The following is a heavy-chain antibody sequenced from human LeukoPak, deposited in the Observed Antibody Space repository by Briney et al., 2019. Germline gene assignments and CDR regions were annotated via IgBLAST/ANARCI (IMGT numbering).Heavy chain of an antibody. D-gene: IGHD3-22*01. V-gene: IGHV3-23*01. J-gene: IGHJ4*02. CDR3: AKDGRYYDSSGLPQHEY. Sequence: PGGSLRLSCAASGFTFSSYAMSWVRQAPGKGLEWVSAISRSGGSTYYADSVKGRFTISRDNSKNTLYLQMNSLRAEDTAVYYCAKDGRYYDSSGLPQHEYWGQGTLVLVSS. CDR1: GFTFSSYA. CDR2: ISRSGGST.